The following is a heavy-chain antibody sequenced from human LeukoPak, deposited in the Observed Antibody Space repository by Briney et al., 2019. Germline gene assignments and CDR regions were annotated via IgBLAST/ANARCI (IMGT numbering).Heavy chain of an antibody. CDR2: IIPIFGTA. Sequence: ASMKVSCKASGGTFSSYAISWVRQAPGQGLEWRGGIIPIFGTANYAQKFQGRVTITTDESTSTAYMELSSLRSEDTAVYYCARVVVPAAIDYYYYYMDVWGKGTTVTVSS. J-gene: IGHJ6*03. CDR3: ARVVVPAAIDYYYYYMDV. D-gene: IGHD2-2*01. CDR1: GGTFSSYA. V-gene: IGHV1-69*05.